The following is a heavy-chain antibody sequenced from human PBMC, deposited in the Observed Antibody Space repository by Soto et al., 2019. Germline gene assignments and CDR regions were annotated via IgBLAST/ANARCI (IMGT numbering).Heavy chain of an antibody. V-gene: IGHV4-31*03. CDR1: VGSFSSGAYY. Sequence: PSETLSLTCTVSVGSFSSGAYYWTWILQHPGKGLEWIGFIYYRGATYYRPSLGGRISISSDATKNQFSLKLNSVTAADTAVYYCARAPDGLVAFDVWGPGTLVTVSS. J-gene: IGHJ4*02. CDR2: IYYRGAT. CDR3: ARAPDGLVAFDV. D-gene: IGHD2-8*02.